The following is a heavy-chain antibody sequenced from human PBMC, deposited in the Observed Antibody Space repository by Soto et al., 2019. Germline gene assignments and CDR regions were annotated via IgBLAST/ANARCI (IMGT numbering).Heavy chain of an antibody. Sequence: GSVHVSCMASGYSFIDYYMHGVRQAPGQGVEWMGRISPKSGGTNYAQKFEGRVTMTWDTSLNTAYMELSSLISEDTAVYYCARPPGYISDWYYFDLWGQGTLVTVSS. J-gene: IGHJ4*02. D-gene: IGHD3-9*01. V-gene: IGHV1-2*02. CDR2: ISPKSGGT. CDR3: ARPPGYISDWYYFDL. CDR1: GYSFIDYY.